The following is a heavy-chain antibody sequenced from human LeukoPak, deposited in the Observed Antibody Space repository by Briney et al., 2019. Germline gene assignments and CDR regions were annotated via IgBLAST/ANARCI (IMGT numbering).Heavy chain of an antibody. V-gene: IGHV4-59*08. CDR1: GGSISTYY. J-gene: IGHJ2*01. D-gene: IGHD6-13*01. CDR3: ARGVTAAGPYWYFDP. CDR2: IYYTGST. Sequence: SETLSLTCTVSGGSISTYYWSWIRQPPGKGLEWIGYIYYTGSTSYKPSLKSRVTISEDTSKNQFSLNLSSVTAADTAVYYCARGVTAAGPYWYFDPWGRGTLVTVSS.